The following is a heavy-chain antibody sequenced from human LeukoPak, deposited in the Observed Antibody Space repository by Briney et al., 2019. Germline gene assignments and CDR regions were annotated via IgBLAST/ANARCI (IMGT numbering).Heavy chain of an antibody. D-gene: IGHD4-23*01. CDR1: GFTFGSYG. Sequence: GSLRLSCVTSGFTFGSYGMHWVRQAPGRGLEWVAFIQYDGRKKLCGDSVKGRCTISRDTSSNTIYLQVDSLRGEDTAVYHCAKDNGNFLTPDWWGQGTLVTVSS. V-gene: IGHV3-30*02. J-gene: IGHJ4*02. CDR2: IQYDGRKK. CDR3: AKDNGNFLTPDW.